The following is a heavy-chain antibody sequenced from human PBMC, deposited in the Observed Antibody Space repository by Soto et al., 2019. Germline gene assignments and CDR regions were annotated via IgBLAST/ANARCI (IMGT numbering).Heavy chain of an antibody. D-gene: IGHD1-26*01. V-gene: IGHV4-59*08. CDR3: AGDIRSGSYRFDY. CDR1: DFSISSYY. Sequence: SETLSLTCTVSDFSISSYYWSWLRQPPGKGLEWIGYIYDSGSTLYNPSLKSRVTISVDRPNNQFSLKLSSVTAADTAIYYCAGDIRSGSYRFDYWGQGALVTVS. J-gene: IGHJ4*02. CDR2: IYDSGST.